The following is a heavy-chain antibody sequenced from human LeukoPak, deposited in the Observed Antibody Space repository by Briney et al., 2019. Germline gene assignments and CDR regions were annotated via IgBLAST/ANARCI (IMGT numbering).Heavy chain of an antibody. CDR1: GFTFSSYE. CDR3: ASFSTGSGWPPARDY. Sequence: PGGSLRLSCAASGFTFSSYEMNWVRQAPGKGLEWVSSISSSSTYIYYADSVKGRFTISRDNAKNSLYLQMNSLRAEDTAVYYCASFSTGSGWPPARDYWGQGTLVTVSS. D-gene: IGHD6-19*01. CDR2: ISSSSTYI. V-gene: IGHV3-21*01. J-gene: IGHJ4*02.